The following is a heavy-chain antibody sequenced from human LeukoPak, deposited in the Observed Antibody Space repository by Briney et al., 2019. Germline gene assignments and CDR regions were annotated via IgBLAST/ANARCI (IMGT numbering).Heavy chain of an antibody. V-gene: IGHV3-23*01. D-gene: IGHD5-24*01. CDR3: AKIKPDDYNVYYFDS. J-gene: IGHJ4*02. CDR2: IGGSGSTT. Sequence: PGGSLRLSCGASGFTFSSYAMMWVRQAPGKGLEWVSTIGGSGSTTYYADSVKGRFTISRDNSKDTLYLQMNSLRADDTAVYHCAKIKPDDYNVYYFDSWGQGTLVIVSS. CDR1: GFTFSSYA.